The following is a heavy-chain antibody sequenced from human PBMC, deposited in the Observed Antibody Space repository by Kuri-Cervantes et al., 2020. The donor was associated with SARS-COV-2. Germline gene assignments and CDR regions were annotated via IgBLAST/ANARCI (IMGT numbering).Heavy chain of an antibody. CDR2: ISSSSTI. J-gene: IGHJ6*03. CDR3: VGDHYYYYYMDV. CDR1: GFTFSSYS. V-gene: IGHV3-48*01. Sequence: GESLKISCAASGFTFSSYSMNWVRQAPGKGLEWVSYISSSSTIYYADSVKGRFTISRDNAKNSLYLQMNSLRAEDTAVYYCVGDHYYYYYMDVWGKGTTVTVSS. D-gene: IGHD3-10*01.